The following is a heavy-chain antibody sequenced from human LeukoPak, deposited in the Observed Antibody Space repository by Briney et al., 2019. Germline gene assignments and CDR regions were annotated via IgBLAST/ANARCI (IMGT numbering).Heavy chain of an antibody. Sequence: GGSLRLSCAASGFTFDDYDMSWVRQAPGKGLEWVSGINWNGGSTGYADSVKGRFTISRDNAKNSLYLQMNSLRAEDTALYCCARDPPGGYSYGYFAYFDYWGQGTLVTVSS. J-gene: IGHJ4*02. D-gene: IGHD5-18*01. CDR3: ARDPPGGYSYGYFAYFDY. CDR2: INWNGGST. CDR1: GFTFDDYD. V-gene: IGHV3-20*04.